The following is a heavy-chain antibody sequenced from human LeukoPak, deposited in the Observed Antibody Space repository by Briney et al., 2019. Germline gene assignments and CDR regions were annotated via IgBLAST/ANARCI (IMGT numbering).Heavy chain of an antibody. Sequence: SETLSLTCAVYGGSFSGYYWSWIRQPPGKGLQWLGEINHSGSTNYNPSLKSRVTISVDTSKNQFSLKLSSVTAADTAVYYCARGRYNWNVIYYFDYWGQGTLVTVSS. CDR2: INHSGST. CDR1: GGSFSGYY. J-gene: IGHJ4*02. D-gene: IGHD1-20*01. CDR3: ARGRYNWNVIYYFDY. V-gene: IGHV4-34*01.